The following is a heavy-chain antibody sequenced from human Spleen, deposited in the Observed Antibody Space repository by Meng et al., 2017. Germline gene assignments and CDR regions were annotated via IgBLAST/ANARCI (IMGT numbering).Heavy chain of an antibody. CDR1: VFNFSSYA. CDR3: AKASSGSYRAQIDY. J-gene: IGHJ4*02. D-gene: IGHD1-26*01. V-gene: IGHV3-23*01. Sequence: AGLVFNFSSYAMNWVRQAPGKGLDWVSGISGSGASTYYADSVKGRFTISRDNSKNTLYLQMNSLRAEDTAVYYCAKASSGSYRAQIDYWGQGTLVTVSS. CDR2: ISGSGAST.